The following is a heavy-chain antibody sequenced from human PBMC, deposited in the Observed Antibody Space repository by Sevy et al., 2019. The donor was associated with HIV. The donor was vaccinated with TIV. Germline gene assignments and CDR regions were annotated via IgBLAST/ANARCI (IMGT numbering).Heavy chain of an antibody. D-gene: IGHD5-18*01. CDR2: IRSKAYGGTT. V-gene: IGHV3-49*03. Sequence: GGSLRLSCTASGFTFGDYAMSWFHQAPGKGLEWVGFIRSKAYGGTTEYAASVKGRFTISRDDSKSIAYLQMNSLKTEDTAVYYCTRDASRGYSYGYGYWGQGTLVTVSS. CDR3: TRDASRGYSYGYGY. CDR1: GFTFGDYA. J-gene: IGHJ4*02.